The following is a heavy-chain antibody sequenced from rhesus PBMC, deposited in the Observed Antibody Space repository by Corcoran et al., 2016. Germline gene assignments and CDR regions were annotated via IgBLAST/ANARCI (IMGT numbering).Heavy chain of an antibody. CDR1: GGSISDDYY. CDR3: AIRGSSRYYANSLDV. D-gene: IGHD3-40*01. V-gene: IGHV4-106*01. Sequence: QVQLQESGPGLVKPSETLSLTCAVSGGSISDDYYWSWLRQPPGKGLGWIGYIYGSGGGTNYNPSLKNRVTISIDTSKNQFSLKLSSVTAADTAVYYCAIRGSSRYYANSLDVWGRGVLVTVSS. J-gene: IGHJ5-2*02. CDR2: IYGSGGGT.